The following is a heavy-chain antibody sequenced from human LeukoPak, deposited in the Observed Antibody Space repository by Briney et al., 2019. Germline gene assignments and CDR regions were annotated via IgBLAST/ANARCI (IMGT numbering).Heavy chain of an antibody. Sequence: GGSLRLSCAASGFTFSSYGMHWVRQAPGKGLEWVAFIRYDGSNKYYADSVKGRFTISRDNSKNTLYLQMNSLRAEDTAVYYCASFTIFGVVISYWGRGTLVTVSS. CDR2: IRYDGSNK. CDR3: ASFTIFGVVISY. V-gene: IGHV3-30*02. CDR1: GFTFSSYG. J-gene: IGHJ4*02. D-gene: IGHD3-3*01.